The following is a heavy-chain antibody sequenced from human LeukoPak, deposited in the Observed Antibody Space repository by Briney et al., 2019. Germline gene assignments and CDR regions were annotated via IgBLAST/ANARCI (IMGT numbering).Heavy chain of an antibody. D-gene: IGHD3-10*01. V-gene: IGHV1-24*01. CDR1: GYTLTELS. CDR3: ARDLDGSGSYYTDY. Sequence: ASVKVSCKVSGYTLTELSMHWVRQAPGTGLEWMGGFDPEDGETIYAQKFQGRVTMTEDTSTDTAYMELISLRSEDTAVYYCARDLDGSGSYYTDYWGQGTLVTVSS. J-gene: IGHJ4*02. CDR2: FDPEDGET.